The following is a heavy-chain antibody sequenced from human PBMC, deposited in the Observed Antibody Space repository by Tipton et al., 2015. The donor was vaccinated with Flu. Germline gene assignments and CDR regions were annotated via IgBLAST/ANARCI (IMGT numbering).Heavy chain of an antibody. CDR3: ARRDYSNYVSEPKNWFDS. CDR2: LFYTGAT. D-gene: IGHD4-11*01. CDR1: GDSINSGYY. V-gene: IGHV4-38-2*01. Sequence: TLSLTCAVSGDSINSGYYWTWIRQPPGKGLEWIASLFYTGATNFNPSLRSRLTTSVDTSKNQFSLTLTSVSAADTAVYYCARRDYSNYVSEPKNWFDSWGQGTQVTVSS. J-gene: IGHJ5*01.